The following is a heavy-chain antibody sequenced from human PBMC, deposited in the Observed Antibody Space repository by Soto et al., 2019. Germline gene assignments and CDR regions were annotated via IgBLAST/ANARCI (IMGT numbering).Heavy chain of an antibody. V-gene: IGHV1-18*01. CDR2: ISGYNGDT. Sequence: QVQLVQSGAEVKEPGASVKVSCKGSGYIFTNYGITWVRQAPGQGLEWMGWISGYNGDTDYAQKLQGRLTMTTDTSTSTAYMELRSLRSDDTAVDYWARGGYTDFPDFWGQGTLVTVSS. D-gene: IGHD1-1*01. CDR1: GYIFTNYG. J-gene: IGHJ4*02. CDR3: ARGGYTDFPDF.